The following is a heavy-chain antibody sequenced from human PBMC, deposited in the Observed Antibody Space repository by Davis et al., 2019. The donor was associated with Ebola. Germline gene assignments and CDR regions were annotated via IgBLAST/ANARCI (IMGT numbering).Heavy chain of an antibody. Sequence: HTGGSLRLSCAASGFTFSTYSMSWVRHVPGKGLVWVSRINGDGTRTTYADSVKGRFTISRDNVKNTLYLHMTTLRAEDTAIYFCVRDTIEGPTTFDSWGQGTLVTVSS. CDR2: INGDGTRT. CDR1: GFTFSTYS. CDR3: VRDTIEGPTTFDS. J-gene: IGHJ4*02. D-gene: IGHD1-26*01. V-gene: IGHV3-74*01.